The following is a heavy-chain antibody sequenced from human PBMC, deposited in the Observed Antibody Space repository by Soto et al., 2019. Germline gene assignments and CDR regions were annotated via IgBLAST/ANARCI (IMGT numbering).Heavy chain of an antibody. D-gene: IGHD1-26*01. Sequence: ESGGGVVQPGRSLRLSCAASGFTFSTYAMHWVRQAPGKGLEWVAVIWSDGSNKDYADSVKGRFTISRDNSKNTLYLQMNSLRADDTALYYCARDLDSGSYAYWGQGTLVTVS. CDR3: ARDLDSGSYAY. J-gene: IGHJ4*02. V-gene: IGHV3-33*01. CDR2: IWSDGSNK. CDR1: GFTFSTYA.